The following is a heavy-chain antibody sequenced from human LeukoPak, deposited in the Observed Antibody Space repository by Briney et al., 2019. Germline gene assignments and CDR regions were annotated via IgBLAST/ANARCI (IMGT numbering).Heavy chain of an antibody. CDR3: ATTEWGDAFDI. V-gene: IGHV3-23*01. CDR1: GFTFSSYA. D-gene: IGHD3-3*01. CDR2: ISGSGDST. Sequence: GGSLRLSCTASGFTFSSYAMSWVRQAPGKGLEWVSAISGSGDSTYYADSVRGRFTISRDNAKNSLYLQMNSLRAEDTAVYYCATTEWGDAFDIWGQGTMVTVSS. J-gene: IGHJ3*02.